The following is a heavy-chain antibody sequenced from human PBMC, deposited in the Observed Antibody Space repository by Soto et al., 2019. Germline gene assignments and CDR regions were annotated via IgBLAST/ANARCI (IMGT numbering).Heavy chain of an antibody. Sequence: GGSLRLSCAASGFTFSSYAMSWVRQAPGKGLEWVSAISGSGGSTYYADSVKGRFTTSRDNSKNTLYLQMNSLRAEDTAVYYCAKDRVAVAASLKLTAFDIWGQGTMVTVSS. V-gene: IGHV3-23*01. J-gene: IGHJ3*02. D-gene: IGHD6-19*01. CDR3: AKDRVAVAASLKLTAFDI. CDR1: GFTFSSYA. CDR2: ISGSGGST.